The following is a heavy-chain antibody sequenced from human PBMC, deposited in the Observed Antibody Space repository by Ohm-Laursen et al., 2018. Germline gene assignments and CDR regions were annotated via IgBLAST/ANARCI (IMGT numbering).Heavy chain of an antibody. CDR3: ARDRSSSGLDP. V-gene: IGHV4-59*01. CDR2: IYYSGST. CDR1: GGSISSYY. D-gene: IGHD6-6*01. Sequence: TLSLTWTVSGGSISSYYWSWIRQPPGKGLEWIGYIYYSGSTNYNPSLKSRVTISVDTSKNKFSLKLSSVTAADTAVYYCARDRSSSGLDPWGQGTLVTVSS. J-gene: IGHJ5*02.